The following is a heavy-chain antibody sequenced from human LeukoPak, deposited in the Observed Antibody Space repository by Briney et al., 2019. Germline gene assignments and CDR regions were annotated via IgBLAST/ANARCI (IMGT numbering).Heavy chain of an antibody. Sequence: GGSLRLSCAASGFTFSSYSMNWVRQAPGKGLEWVSGMSGSGGNTYYADSVKGRFTISRDNSKNTLYLQMNSLRAEDTAVYYCARGLRIAVAGNIDYWGQGTLVTVSS. CDR2: MSGSGGNT. V-gene: IGHV3-23*01. D-gene: IGHD6-19*01. CDR3: ARGLRIAVAGNIDY. CDR1: GFTFSSYS. J-gene: IGHJ4*02.